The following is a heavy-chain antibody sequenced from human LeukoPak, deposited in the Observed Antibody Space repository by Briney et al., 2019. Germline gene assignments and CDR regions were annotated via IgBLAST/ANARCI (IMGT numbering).Heavy chain of an antibody. CDR1: GFTVSSNY. J-gene: IGHJ4*02. Sequence: GGSLRPSCAASGFTVSSNYMSWVRQAPGKGLEWVSVIYSGGSTYYADSVKGRFTISRDNSKNTLYLQMNSLRAEDTAVYYCARVGYYGSGSHYSVGYFDYWGQGTLVTVSS. CDR2: IYSGGST. D-gene: IGHD3-10*01. CDR3: ARVGYYGSGSHYSVGYFDY. V-gene: IGHV3-66*01.